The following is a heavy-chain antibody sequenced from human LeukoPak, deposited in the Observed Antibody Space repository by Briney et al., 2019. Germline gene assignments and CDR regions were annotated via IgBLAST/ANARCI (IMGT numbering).Heavy chain of an antibody. V-gene: IGHV4-4*07. CDR2: IYTSGST. CDR3: ARHKMVRGIGYYYYMDV. Sequence: PSETLSLTCTVSGGSISSYYWSWIRQPAGKGLEWIGRIYTSGSTNYNPSLKSRVIISVDTSKNQFSLKLSSVTAADTAVYYCARHKMVRGIGYYYYMDVWGKGTTVTISS. J-gene: IGHJ6*03. CDR1: GGSISSYY. D-gene: IGHD3-10*01.